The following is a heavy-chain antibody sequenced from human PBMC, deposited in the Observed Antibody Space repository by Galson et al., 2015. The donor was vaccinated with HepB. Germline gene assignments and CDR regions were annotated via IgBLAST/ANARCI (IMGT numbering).Heavy chain of an antibody. Sequence: SLRLSCAASGFTFSSYSMNWVRQAPGKGLEWVSYISSSSFTISYADSVEGRVTISRDNAKNSLYLQMNSLRDEDTAVYYCATLAPDDYWGQGTLVTVSS. CDR3: ATLAPDDY. V-gene: IGHV3-48*02. J-gene: IGHJ4*02. CDR1: GFTFSSYS. D-gene: IGHD3-3*02. CDR2: ISSSSFTI.